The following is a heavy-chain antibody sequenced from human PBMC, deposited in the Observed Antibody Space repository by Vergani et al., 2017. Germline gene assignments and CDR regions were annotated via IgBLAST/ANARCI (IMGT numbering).Heavy chain of an antibody. CDR3: ARVVRGRAETVAGTNYYYGMDV. V-gene: IGHV3-74*01. CDR1: GFTFSSYW. CDR2: INSDGSST. Sequence: EVQLVESGGGLVQPGGSLRLSCAASGFTFSSYWMHWVRQAPGKGLVWVSRINSDGSSTSYADSVKGRFTISRDNAKNTLYLQMNSLRAEATAVYYCARVVRGRAETVAGTNYYYGMDVWGQGTTVTVSS. D-gene: IGHD6-19*01. J-gene: IGHJ6*02.